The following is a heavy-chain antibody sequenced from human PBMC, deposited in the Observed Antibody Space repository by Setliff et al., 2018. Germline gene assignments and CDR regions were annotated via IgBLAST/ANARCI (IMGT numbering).Heavy chain of an antibody. D-gene: IGHD3-22*01. J-gene: IGHJ4*02. V-gene: IGHV1-18*01. CDR3: ARINFYVSSGYYYAPEL. CDR1: GYTFTNYG. CDR2: INNYNFNT. Sequence: ASVKVSCKASGYTFTNYGITWVRQVPGQGLEWMGWINNYNFNTQYAQKFQGRVTVTTDTSTTTAYMELRSLRADDTAVYYCARINFYVSSGYYYAPELWGQGTTVTVS.